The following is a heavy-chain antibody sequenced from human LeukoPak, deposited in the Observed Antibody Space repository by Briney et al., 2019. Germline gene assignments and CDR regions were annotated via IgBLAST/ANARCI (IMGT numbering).Heavy chain of an antibody. J-gene: IGHJ6*03. CDR3: ARSSYGSSSGYYMDV. CDR2: INTDGSST. V-gene: IGHV3-74*01. D-gene: IGHD6-6*01. Sequence: GGSLRLSCAASGFTFSSYWMHWVRQAPGKGLVWVSRINTDGSSTSYADSVKGRFTISRDNAKNTLYLQMNSLGAEDTAVYYCARSSYGSSSGYYMDVWGKGTTVTVSS. CDR1: GFTFSSYW.